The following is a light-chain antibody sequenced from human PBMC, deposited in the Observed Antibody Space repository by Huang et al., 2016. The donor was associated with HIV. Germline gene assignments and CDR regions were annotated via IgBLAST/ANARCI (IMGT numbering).Light chain of an antibody. J-gene: IGKJ1*01. CDR2: DAS. CDR3: QQYNSWPGT. Sequence: EIVMTQSPATLSVPPGERATLSCRANQNVDNNLAWYQPRPGRAPGLLIYDASTRGTGIPARFSGSGSGTEFTLSIFSLQAEDSTVYYGQQYNSWPGTFGQGTKVEV. CDR1: QNVDNN. V-gene: IGKV3-15*01.